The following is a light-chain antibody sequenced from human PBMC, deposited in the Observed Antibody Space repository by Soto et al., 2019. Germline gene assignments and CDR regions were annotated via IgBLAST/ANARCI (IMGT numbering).Light chain of an antibody. V-gene: IGLV2-11*01. Sequence: QSALTQPRSVSGSPGQSVTISCTGTSSDVGGYNYVSWYQQHPGKAPKLMIYDVSKRPSGVPDRFSGSKSGNTASLTISGLQAEDEADYYYCSYAGSYNLGVFGTGTRSPS. CDR2: DVS. J-gene: IGLJ1*01. CDR1: SSDVGGYNY. CDR3: CSYAGSYNLGV.